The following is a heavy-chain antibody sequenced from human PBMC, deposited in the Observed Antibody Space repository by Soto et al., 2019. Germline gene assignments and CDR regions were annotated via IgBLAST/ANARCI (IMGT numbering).Heavy chain of an antibody. CDR3: AKDRRAGGNSALYFDF. D-gene: IGHD3-16*01. J-gene: IGHJ5*01. Sequence: RRLSCAASGFKFSNYAMSWVRQAPGKGLEWVSLISATGGGTYYADSVKGRFTISRDNSHNTLYLQVHSLTAEDTAVYYCAKDRRAGGNSALYFDFWGQGARVTVSS. V-gene: IGHV3-23*01. CDR2: ISATGGGT. CDR1: GFKFSNYA.